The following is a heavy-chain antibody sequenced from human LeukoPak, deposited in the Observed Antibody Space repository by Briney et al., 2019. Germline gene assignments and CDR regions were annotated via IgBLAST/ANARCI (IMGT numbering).Heavy chain of an antibody. CDR2: MNPNSGNT. D-gene: IGHD3-10*01. J-gene: IGHJ5*02. CDR1: GYTFTSYD. Sequence: ASVKVSCKASGYTFTSYDINWVRQATGQGLEWMGWMNPNSGNTGYAQKFQGRVTMTRNTSISTAYMELSSLRSEDTAVYYCARGSMRRMVRGVILRNWFDPWGQGTLVTVSS. CDR3: ARGSMRRMVRGVILRNWFDP. V-gene: IGHV1-8*01.